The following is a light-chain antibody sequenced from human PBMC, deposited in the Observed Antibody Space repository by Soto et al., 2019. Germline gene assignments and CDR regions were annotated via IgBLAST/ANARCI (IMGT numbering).Light chain of an antibody. CDR3: QQLNSYPVP. V-gene: IGKV1-9*01. CDR2: GAS. CDR1: QGISIY. J-gene: IGKJ4*01. Sequence: DIQMTQSPSTLSASVGDRVTITCRASQGISIYLAWYQQKPGKAPKLLVYGASTLQSGVPPRFRGSGAGTEFTLTISNLQPEDFATYDCQQLNSYPVPFGGGTEAHIK.